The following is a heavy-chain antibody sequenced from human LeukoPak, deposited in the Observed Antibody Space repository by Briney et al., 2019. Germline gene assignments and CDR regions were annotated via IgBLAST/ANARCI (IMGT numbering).Heavy chain of an antibody. CDR2: INPSGGST. Sequence: ASVKLSCKSSGYTFTSYYMYWVRQAPGQGLEWMGIINPSGGSTSYAQKFQGRVTMTRDTSTSTVYMELSSLRSEDTAVYYCARDSGMVRGTVDYWGQGTLVSASS. D-gene: IGHD3-10*01. V-gene: IGHV1-46*01. CDR1: GYTFTSYY. CDR3: ARDSGMVRGTVDY. J-gene: IGHJ4*02.